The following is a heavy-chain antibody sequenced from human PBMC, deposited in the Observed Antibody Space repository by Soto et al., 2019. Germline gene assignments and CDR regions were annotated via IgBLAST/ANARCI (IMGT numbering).Heavy chain of an antibody. CDR3: DGTTSHYWDYMAV. CDR2: TYHRSRWYN. D-gene: IGHD1-7*01. CDR1: GDSVSSNSAA. V-gene: IGHV6-1*01. J-gene: IGHJ6*03. Sequence: QVQLQESGPGLVKPSQTLSLTCAISGDSVSSNSAAWNWIRQSPSRGLEWLGRTYHRSRWYNDYAVSVRSRITVNPDTSKHQFSLQLTSVTPEDTAVYYCDGTTSHYWDYMAVWGKGTTVTVSS.